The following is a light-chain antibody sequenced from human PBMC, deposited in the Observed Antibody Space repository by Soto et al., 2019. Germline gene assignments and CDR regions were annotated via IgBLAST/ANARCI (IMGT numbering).Light chain of an antibody. J-gene: IGLJ2*01. CDR1: SSDVGGYYY. V-gene: IGLV2-14*01. CDR2: EVS. CDR3: SSYTSTSTRV. Sequence: QSALTQPASVSGSPRQSITISCTGTSSDVGGYYYVSWYQQHPAKARKLRIYEVSNRPSGVSNRFSGSKSVNTASLTISGLQAEDEGDYYCSSYTSTSTRVFGGGTKVTVL.